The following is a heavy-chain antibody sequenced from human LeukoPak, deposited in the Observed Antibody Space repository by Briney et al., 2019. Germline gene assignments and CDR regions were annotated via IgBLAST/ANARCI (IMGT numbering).Heavy chain of an antibody. CDR3: ARVDYYDSSGYSTFDY. V-gene: IGHV4-39*07. CDR1: GDSMSSSSYY. D-gene: IGHD3-22*01. CDR2: FYYSWST. Sequence: SETLSLTCTVSGDSMSSSSYYWGWIRQPPGKGLEWIGSFYYSWSTYYTPSLKSRATLSVDTSKNQFSLRLNSVTAADTAVYYCARVDYYDSSGYSTFDYWGQGTLVTVSS. J-gene: IGHJ4*02.